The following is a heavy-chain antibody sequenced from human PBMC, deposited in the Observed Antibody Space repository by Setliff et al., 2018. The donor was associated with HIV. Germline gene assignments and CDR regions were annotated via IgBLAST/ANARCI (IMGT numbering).Heavy chain of an antibody. J-gene: IGHJ4*02. CDR1: GGAFSSYA. V-gene: IGHV1-18*01. D-gene: IGHD2-15*01. CDR2: INIYTGDR. CDR3: ARDSSASRTPPLH. Sequence: ASVKVSCKASGGAFSSYALSWVRQAPGQGLEWVGWINIYTGDRTYADNFQYRVTMTADTSTSTVYMELRHLRSDDTAVYYCARDSSASRTPPLHWGQGTLVTVSS.